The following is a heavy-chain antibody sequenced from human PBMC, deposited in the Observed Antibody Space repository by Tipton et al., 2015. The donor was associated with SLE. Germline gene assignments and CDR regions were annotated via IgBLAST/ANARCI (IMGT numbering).Heavy chain of an antibody. Sequence: LRLSCTVSGGPISTGAYYWSWIRQPAGKGLEWLGRVYHSGSTSYNPSLDSRVSMSIDTSRNEFYLKMRSVSDADTAVYYCARGLGYVDGWFDPWGQGTLVTVSS. CDR3: ARGLGYVDGWFDP. V-gene: IGHV4-61*02. CDR1: GGPISTGAYY. J-gene: IGHJ5*02. CDR2: VYHSGST. D-gene: IGHD5-12*01.